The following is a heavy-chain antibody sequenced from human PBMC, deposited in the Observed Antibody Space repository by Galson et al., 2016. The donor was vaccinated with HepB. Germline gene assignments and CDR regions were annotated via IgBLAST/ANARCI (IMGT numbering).Heavy chain of an antibody. CDR1: GFTFSSYG. Sequence: SXRLSCAASGFTFSSYGMHWVRQAPGKGLEWVAVIWYDGSNKYYADSVKGRFTVSRDSSKNTLYLQMNSLRAEDTAVYYCARDARGGGFDYWGQGTLVTVSS. CDR3: ARDARGGGFDY. J-gene: IGHJ4*02. D-gene: IGHD3-16*01. CDR2: IWYDGSNK. V-gene: IGHV3-33*01.